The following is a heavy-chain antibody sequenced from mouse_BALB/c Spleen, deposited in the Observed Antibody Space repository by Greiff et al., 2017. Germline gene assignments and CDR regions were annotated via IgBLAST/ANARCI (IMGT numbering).Heavy chain of an antibody. CDR2: ISSGGSYT. V-gene: IGHV5-9-3*01. CDR1: GFTFSSYA. Sequence: EVKVVESGGGLVQPGGSRKLSCAASGFTFSSYAMSWVRQTPEKRLEWVATISSGGSYTYYPDSVKGRFTISRDNAKNTLYLQMSSLRSEDTAMYYCARQGDYYGWFAYWGQGTLVTVSA. CDR3: ARQGDYYGWFAY. J-gene: IGHJ3*01. D-gene: IGHD1-1*01.